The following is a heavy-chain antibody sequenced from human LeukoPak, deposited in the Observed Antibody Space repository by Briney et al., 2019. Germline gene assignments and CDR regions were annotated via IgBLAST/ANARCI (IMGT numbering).Heavy chain of an antibody. CDR3: AKSHGDYGLLDY. V-gene: IGHV1-24*01. J-gene: IGHJ4*02. Sequence: GSVRVSCRVSGYSLTDLSLHWVRQAPGKGLEWMGGFYPEDGEAIYAQNFQGRVSMTEDTSKDTGYMELSTLTSEDTAVYYCAKSHGDYGLLDYWGQGTLVTVSS. CDR2: FYPEDGEA. D-gene: IGHD4-17*01. CDR1: GYSLTDLS.